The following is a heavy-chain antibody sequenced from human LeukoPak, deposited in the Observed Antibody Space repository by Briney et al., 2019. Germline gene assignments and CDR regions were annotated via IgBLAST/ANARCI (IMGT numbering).Heavy chain of an antibody. V-gene: IGHV3-21*01. CDR3: ARGQLYYFDSSGSPGVFDI. CDR1: GFTFSSYT. Sequence: GGSLRLSCAASGFTFSSYTMNWVRQAPGKGLEWVSSISSSRNYIYYADSVKGRFTISRDNAKNSLYLQMNSLRAEDTAVYYCARGQLYYFDSSGSPGVFDIWGQGTMVTVSS. D-gene: IGHD3-22*01. CDR2: ISSSRNYI. J-gene: IGHJ3*02.